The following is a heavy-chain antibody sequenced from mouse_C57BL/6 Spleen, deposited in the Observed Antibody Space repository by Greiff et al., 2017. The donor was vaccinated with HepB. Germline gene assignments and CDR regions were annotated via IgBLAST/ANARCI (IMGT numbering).Heavy chain of an antibody. D-gene: IGHD2-4*01. CDR1: GFTFSNYW. CDR2: IRLKSDNYAT. J-gene: IGHJ3*01. CDR3: TGGGLRRGSPPWFAY. V-gene: IGHV6-3*01. Sequence: EVHLVESGGGLVQPGGSMKLSCVASGFTFSNYWMNWVRQSPEKGLEWVAQIRLKSDNYATHYAESVKGRFTISRDDSKSSVYLQMNNLRAEDTGIYYCTGGGLRRGSPPWFAYWGQGTLVTVSA.